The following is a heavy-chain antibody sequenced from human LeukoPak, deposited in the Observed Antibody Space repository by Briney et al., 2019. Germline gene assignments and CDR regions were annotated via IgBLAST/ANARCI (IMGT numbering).Heavy chain of an antibody. CDR1: GGSFGGYY. D-gene: IGHD3-22*01. CDR3: ARRARGSSGYYYDY. V-gene: IGHV4-34*01. Sequence: SETLSLTCAVYGGSFGGYYWSWIRQPPGKGLEWIGEINHSGSTNYNPSLKSRVTISVDTSKNQFSLKLSSVTAADTAVYYCARRARGSSGYYYDYWGQGTLVTVSS. CDR2: INHSGST. J-gene: IGHJ4*02.